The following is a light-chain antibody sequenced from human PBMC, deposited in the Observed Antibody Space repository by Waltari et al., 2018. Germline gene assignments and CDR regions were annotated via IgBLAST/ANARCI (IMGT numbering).Light chain of an antibody. J-gene: IGLJ1*01. Sequence: QSVLTQPPSASGTPGQRVTISCSGSSSNIGSTYVYWYQHLPGTTPKPLISRNDQRPSGVPDRFSGSKSGTSASLDISGLRSEDEGDYYCAAWDGGVSGPHVFGTGTKVTAL. CDR2: RND. CDR3: AAWDGGVSGPHV. V-gene: IGLV1-47*01. CDR1: SSNIGSTY.